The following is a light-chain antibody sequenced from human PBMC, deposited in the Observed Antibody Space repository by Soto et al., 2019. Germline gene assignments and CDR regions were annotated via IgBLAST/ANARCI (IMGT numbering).Light chain of an antibody. Sequence: QSVLTQPASVSGSPGQSITISCTGTSSDVGGYNYVSWYQQHPGKAPKLMIYDVSNRPSGVSNRFSGSKSGNTASLTISGLQAEDVADYYCSSYTSRSTLGVFGTGTKVTVL. J-gene: IGLJ1*01. CDR2: DVS. V-gene: IGLV2-14*01. CDR3: SSYTSRSTLGV. CDR1: SSDVGGYNY.